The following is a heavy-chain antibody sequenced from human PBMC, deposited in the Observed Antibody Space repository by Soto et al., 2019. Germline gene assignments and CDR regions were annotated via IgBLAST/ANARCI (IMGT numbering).Heavy chain of an antibody. V-gene: IGHV4-39*01. CDR1: GRSVSSSSCY. J-gene: IGHJ4*02. CDR3: ARHCPDIVAAITGGYYFDF. CDR2: IYYSGST. Sequence: TSETLSLTCTVSGRSVSSSSCYWGWIRQPPGKGLEWRGSIYYSGSTYYNPSLKSVATISLDTSKNQFSLKLSSVTAADTAVYYCARHCPDIVAAITGGYYFDFWGQGTLVTVFS. D-gene: IGHD5-12*01.